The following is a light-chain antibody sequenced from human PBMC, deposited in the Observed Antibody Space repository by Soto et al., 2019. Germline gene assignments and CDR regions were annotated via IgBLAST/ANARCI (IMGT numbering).Light chain of an antibody. CDR3: CSYAGSSTWV. CDR2: EGS. Sequence: QSALTQPASVSGSPGQSITISCTGTSTDVGGYKYVSWYQQHPGKAPKLMIYEGSKRPSGVSNRFSGSKSGNTASLTISGLQAEDEADYYCCSYAGSSTWVFGGGTKLTVL. V-gene: IGLV2-23*01. CDR1: STDVGGYKY. J-gene: IGLJ3*02.